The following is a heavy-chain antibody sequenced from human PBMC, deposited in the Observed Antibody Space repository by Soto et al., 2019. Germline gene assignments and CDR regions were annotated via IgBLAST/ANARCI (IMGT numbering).Heavy chain of an antibody. J-gene: IGHJ6*02. D-gene: IGHD6-13*01. Sequence: EVQLVESGGGLVQPGGSLRLSCAASGLTFSNYWMSWVRQAPGKGLVWVSRVNNDGTDTTHADSVKGRFTISRDNAENTLYLQMNSLRAEDTAVYYCARGGLQHALDVWGQGSTVTVSS. CDR2: VNNDGTDT. CDR1: GLTFSNYW. CDR3: ARGGLQHALDV. V-gene: IGHV3-74*03.